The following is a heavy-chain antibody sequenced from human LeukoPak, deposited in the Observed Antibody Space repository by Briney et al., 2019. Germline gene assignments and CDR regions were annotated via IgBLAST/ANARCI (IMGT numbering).Heavy chain of an antibody. J-gene: IGHJ4*02. CDR2: INPNTGGT. CDR3: ARGGSSSWYSSGSY. Sequence: ASVKVSCKASGYTFTGYYMHWVRQAPGQGLEWMGWINPNTGGTNYAQKFQGRVTMTRDTSISTAYMELRRLRSDDTAVYYCARGGSSSWYSSGSYWGQGTLVTVSS. CDR1: GYTFTGYY. D-gene: IGHD6-13*01. V-gene: IGHV1-2*02.